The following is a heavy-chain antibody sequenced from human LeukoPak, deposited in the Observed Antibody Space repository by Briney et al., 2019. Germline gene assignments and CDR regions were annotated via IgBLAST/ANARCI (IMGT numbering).Heavy chain of an antibody. CDR2: ISSSSSYI. CDR1: GFTFSSYS. V-gene: IGHV3-21*01. Sequence: PGGSLSLSCAASGFTFSSYSMNWVRQAPGKGLEWVSSISSSSSYIYYADSVKGRFTISRDNAKNSLYLQMNSLRAEDTAVYYCARTIRGPTYGSGSYKVRYFDYWGQGTLVTVSS. J-gene: IGHJ4*02. D-gene: IGHD3-10*01. CDR3: ARTIRGPTYGSGSYKVRYFDY.